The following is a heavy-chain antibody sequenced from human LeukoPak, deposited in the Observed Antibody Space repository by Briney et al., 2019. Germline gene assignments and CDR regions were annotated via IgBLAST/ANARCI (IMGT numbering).Heavy chain of an antibody. CDR1: GFTVSGNH. V-gene: IGHV3-66*01. CDR3: ARAIHGAT. Sequence: GGSLRLSCAASGFTVSGNHMSWVRQAPGKGLERVSFIYSDGTTFYADSVKGRFTISRDNSKNTLYLQMNSLRAEDTAVYYCARAIHGATWGQGTLVTVSS. CDR2: IYSDGTT. D-gene: IGHD1-26*01. J-gene: IGHJ5*02.